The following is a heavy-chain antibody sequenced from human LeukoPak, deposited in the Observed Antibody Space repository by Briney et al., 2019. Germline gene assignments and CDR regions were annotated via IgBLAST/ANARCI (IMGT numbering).Heavy chain of an antibody. V-gene: IGHV4-39*01. CDR2: IYYSGST. CDR3: ARIVGASYDFDY. Sequence: SETLSLTCTVSGGSISSTTYYWGWIRQSPGKELEWIGSIYYSGSTYYNPSLKSRVTISVDTSKNQFSLKLTSVTAADTAVYYCARIVGASYDFDYWGQGTLVTVSS. CDR1: GGSISSTTYY. J-gene: IGHJ4*02. D-gene: IGHD1-26*01.